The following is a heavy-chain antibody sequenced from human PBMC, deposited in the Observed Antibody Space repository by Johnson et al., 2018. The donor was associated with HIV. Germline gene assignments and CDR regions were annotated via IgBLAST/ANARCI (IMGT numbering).Heavy chain of an antibody. Sequence: QLVESGGGLVPPGGSLRLSCAASGFTFSSYAMHWVRQAPGKGLEYVSAISSDGGSSYSANSVKGRFTISRDNAKNSLYLQMDSLRAEDTALYYCARDVIVLVVYAKVGAFDIWGQGTMVTVSS. CDR3: ARDVIVLVVYAKVGAFDI. D-gene: IGHD2-8*02. CDR2: ISSDGGSS. CDR1: GFTFSSYA. V-gene: IGHV3-64*01. J-gene: IGHJ3*02.